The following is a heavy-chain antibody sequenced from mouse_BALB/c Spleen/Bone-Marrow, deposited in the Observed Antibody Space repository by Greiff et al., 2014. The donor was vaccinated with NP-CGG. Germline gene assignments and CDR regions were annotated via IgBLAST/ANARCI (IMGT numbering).Heavy chain of an antibody. D-gene: IGHD2-3*01. CDR2: LAPGSGST. V-gene: IGHV1S41*01. CDR3: ARYDYAIDY. J-gene: IGHJ4*01. Sequence: DLVKPGASVKLSCKASGYSFASYWINWLKQRPGQGLEWIGRLAPGSGSTYYNEMFKGKATLTADTSSSTAYIQLSSLSSEDSAAYFCARYDYAIDYWGQGTSVTVSS. CDR1: GYSFASYW.